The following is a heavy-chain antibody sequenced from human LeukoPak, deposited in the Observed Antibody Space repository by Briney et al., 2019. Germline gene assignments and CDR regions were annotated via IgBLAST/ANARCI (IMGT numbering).Heavy chain of an antibody. CDR1: GFNFTNYG. J-gene: IGHJ5*02. CDR2: ISFHETNK. D-gene: IGHD3-16*01. V-gene: IGHV3-30*18. CDR3: AKDKIGAINWFDP. Sequence: GGSLRLSCVASGFNFTNYGMHRLRQAPGKGLEWVGVISFHETNKYYADSVRGRFTISRDSSKNTVFLQMNNLRIEDTAIYYCAKDKIGAINWFDPWGQGTLVTVSS.